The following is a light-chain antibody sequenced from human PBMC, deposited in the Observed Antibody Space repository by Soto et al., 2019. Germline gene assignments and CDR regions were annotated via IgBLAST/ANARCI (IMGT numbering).Light chain of an antibody. CDR3: QQYNSYSPIT. Sequence: DIQMTQSPSTLSASVGDRVTITCRASQSISSWLAWYQQKPGKAPKLLIYDASSLESGVPSRFSGSGSGTEFTRTISSLQPDDFATYYCQQYNSYSPITFRQGTRLEIK. CDR1: QSISSW. J-gene: IGKJ5*01. V-gene: IGKV1-5*01. CDR2: DAS.